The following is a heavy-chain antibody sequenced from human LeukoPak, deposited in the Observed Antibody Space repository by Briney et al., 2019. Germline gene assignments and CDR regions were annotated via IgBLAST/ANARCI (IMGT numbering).Heavy chain of an antibody. Sequence: GGSLRLSCAASGFTFSSYEMNWVRQAPGKGLEWVSYISSSGSTIYYADSVKGRFTISRDNAKNSLYLQMNSLRAEDTAVYYCASPPYTVTTLYFQHWGQGTLVTVSS. D-gene: IGHD4-17*01. CDR2: ISSSGSTI. J-gene: IGHJ1*01. CDR1: GFTFSSYE. V-gene: IGHV3-48*03. CDR3: ASPPYTVTTLYFQH.